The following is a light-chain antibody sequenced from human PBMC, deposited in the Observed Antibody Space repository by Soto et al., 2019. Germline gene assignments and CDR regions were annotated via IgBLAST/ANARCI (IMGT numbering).Light chain of an antibody. Sequence: NFMLPQPHSVSESPGNTVIISCTRSSGSIASNYVQWYQQRPGSSPTTVIYEDNQRPSGVPDRFSGSIDSSSNSASLTISGLETEDEADYYCQSYDATNQVFGGGTELTV. CDR2: EDN. CDR3: QSYDATNQV. V-gene: IGLV6-57*01. J-gene: IGLJ3*02. CDR1: SGSIASNY.